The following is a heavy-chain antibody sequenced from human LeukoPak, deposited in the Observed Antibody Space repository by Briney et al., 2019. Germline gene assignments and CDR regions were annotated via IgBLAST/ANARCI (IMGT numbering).Heavy chain of an antibody. D-gene: IGHD3-22*01. CDR3: ARHATTYYYDSSGCYQVYFDY. CDR2: IHYSGST. CDR1: GGSISSYY. J-gene: IGHJ4*02. V-gene: IGHV4-59*08. Sequence: PSETLSLTCTVSGGSISSYYWSWIRQPPGKGLEWIGYIHYSGSTNYNPSLKSRVTISVDTSKKQFSLKLSSVTAADTAVYYCARHATTYYYDSSGCYQVYFDYWGQGTPVTVSS.